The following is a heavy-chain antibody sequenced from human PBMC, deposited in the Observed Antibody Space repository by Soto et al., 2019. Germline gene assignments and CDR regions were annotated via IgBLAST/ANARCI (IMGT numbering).Heavy chain of an antibody. J-gene: IGHJ6*02. CDR1: GGPVSSGSYY. CDR3: ARELKGYCSSTSCYYYYYGMDV. V-gene: IGHV4-61*01. Sequence: PSETLSLTCTVSGGPVSSGSYYWSWIRQPPGKGLEWIGYIYYSGSTNYNPSLKSRVTISVDTSKNQFSLKLSSVTAADTAVYYCARELKGYCSSTSCYYYYYGMDVWGQGTTVTVSS. D-gene: IGHD2-2*01. CDR2: IYYSGST.